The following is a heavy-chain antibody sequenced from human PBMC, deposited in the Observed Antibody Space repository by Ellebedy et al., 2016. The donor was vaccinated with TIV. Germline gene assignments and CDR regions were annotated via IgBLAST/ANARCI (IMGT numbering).Heavy chain of an antibody. Sequence: SETLSLTXAVYGGSFSGYYWSWIRQPPGKGLEWIGEINHSGSTNYNPSLKSRVTISVDTSKNQFSLKLSSVTAADTAVYYCASSPVLSGYYTAYWGQGTLVTVSS. CDR2: INHSGST. D-gene: IGHD3-3*01. CDR1: GGSFSGYY. CDR3: ASSPVLSGYYTAY. J-gene: IGHJ4*02. V-gene: IGHV4-34*01.